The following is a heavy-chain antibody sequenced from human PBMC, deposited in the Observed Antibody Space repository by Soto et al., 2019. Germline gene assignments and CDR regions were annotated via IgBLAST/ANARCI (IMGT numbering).Heavy chain of an antibody. V-gene: IGHV3-15*01. CDR3: TTLYSSSWYSYYYYYYGMDV. CDR2: IKSKTDGGTT. Sequence: GGSLRLSCAASGLTFSNAWMSWVRQAPGRGLEWVGRIKSKTDGGTTDYAAPVKGRFTISRDDSKNTLYLQMNSLKTEDTAVYYCTTLYSSSWYSYYYYYYGMDVWGQGTTVTVSS. D-gene: IGHD6-13*01. J-gene: IGHJ6*02. CDR1: GLTFSNAW.